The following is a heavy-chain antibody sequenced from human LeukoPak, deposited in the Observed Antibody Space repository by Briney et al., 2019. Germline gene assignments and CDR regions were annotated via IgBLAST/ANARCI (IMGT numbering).Heavy chain of an antibody. CDR1: GFTFSDYN. Sequence: AGGSLRLSCAASGFTFSDYNMRWIRQAPGKGLEWVSSISRSGSTEYYADSVKGRFTISRDNAKNSLYLQLNSLRPEDTALYYCSTEPRSLLYWGHGTLVTVSS. D-gene: IGHD4-17*01. CDR2: ISRSGSTE. J-gene: IGHJ4*01. V-gene: IGHV3-11*01. CDR3: STEPRSLLY.